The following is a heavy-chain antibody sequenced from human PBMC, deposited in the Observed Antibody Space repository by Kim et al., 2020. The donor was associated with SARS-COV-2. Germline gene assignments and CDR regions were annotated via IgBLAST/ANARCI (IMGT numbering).Heavy chain of an antibody. CDR1: GFRFTSYG. J-gene: IGHJ4*02. CDR3: AKVNYFGSYFYFDY. D-gene: IGHD3-10*01. CDR2: ISDNGVNT. V-gene: IGHV3-23*01. Sequence: GGSLRLSCAASGFRFTSYGMSWVRQAPGKGLEWVSSISDNGVNTYYADSVEGRFTISRDNSRNTLYLQMNSLRADDTAVYYCAKVNYFGSYFYFDYWGQGGLVTLS.